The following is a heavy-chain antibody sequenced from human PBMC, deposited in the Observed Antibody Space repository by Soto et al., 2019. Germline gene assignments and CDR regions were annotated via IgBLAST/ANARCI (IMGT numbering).Heavy chain of an antibody. V-gene: IGHV3-30*03. CDR2: ISYAGSNK. J-gene: IGHJ4*02. CDR1: GFPFTTYG. CDR3: VGGQYYFDY. D-gene: IGHD3-10*01. Sequence: QVQLVESGGGVVQPGRSLRLSCAASGFPFTTYGMHWVREGPGKGLEWVAVISYAGSNKYYADSVKGRFTISRDKSKNTLYLQMNSLRPEDTALYYCVGGQYYFDYRGQGTLVSVSS.